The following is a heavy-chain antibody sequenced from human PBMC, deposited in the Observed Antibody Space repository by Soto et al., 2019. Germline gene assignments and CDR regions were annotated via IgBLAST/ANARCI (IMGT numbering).Heavy chain of an antibody. D-gene: IGHD5-18*01. J-gene: IGHJ6*02. CDR2: IYYSGST. Sequence: SLTCTVSGGSISSSSYYWGWIRQPPGKGLEWIGSIYYSGSTYYNPSLKSRVTISVDTSKNQFSLKLSSVTAADTAVYYCARHVGYSYGSYYYYYGMDVWGQGTTVTVSS. CDR3: ARHVGYSYGSYYYYYGMDV. V-gene: IGHV4-39*01. CDR1: GGSISSSSYY.